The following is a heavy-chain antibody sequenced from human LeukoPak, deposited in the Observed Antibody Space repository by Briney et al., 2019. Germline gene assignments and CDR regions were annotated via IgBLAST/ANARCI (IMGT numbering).Heavy chain of an antibody. D-gene: IGHD6-6*01. J-gene: IGHJ4*02. CDR3: ARGPNSNWSGLDF. CDR1: GFTFSIYN. Sequence: GGSLRLSCTASGFTFSIYNMNWVRQAPGKGLEWVSYISSSSSSIYYADSVKGRFTISRDNAKNSLYLQMNSLRAEDTAVYYCARGPNSNWSGLDFWGQGTLLTVSS. CDR2: ISSSSSSI. V-gene: IGHV3-48*01.